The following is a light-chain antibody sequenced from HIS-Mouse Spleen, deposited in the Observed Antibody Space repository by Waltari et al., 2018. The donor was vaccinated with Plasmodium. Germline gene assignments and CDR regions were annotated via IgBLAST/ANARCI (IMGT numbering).Light chain of an antibody. Sequence: AIQLTQSPSSLSASVGDRVTITCRASQGISSALAWYQQKPGKAPKLLIYDASSFERGVPSRFSGSGSGTDFTLTISSLQPEEFATYYCQQFNSYPFTFGPGTKVDIK. CDR3: QQFNSYPFT. CDR2: DAS. J-gene: IGKJ3*01. CDR1: QGISSA. V-gene: IGKV1-13*02.